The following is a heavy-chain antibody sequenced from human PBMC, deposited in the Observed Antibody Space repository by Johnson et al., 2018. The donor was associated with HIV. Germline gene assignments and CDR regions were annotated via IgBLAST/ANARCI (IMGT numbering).Heavy chain of an antibody. CDR3: AKDITPYSGAFDL. Sequence: QVQLVESGGGLVKPGGSLRLSCAASAFTFSDYYMSWIRQAPGKGLECISYISSSGSTIYYADSVKGRFTISRDNSKNTLYLQMNSLRAEDTAVYYCAKDITPYSGAFDLWGQGTMVTVSS. J-gene: IGHJ3*01. D-gene: IGHD3-10*01. CDR1: AFTFSDYY. V-gene: IGHV3-11*04. CDR2: ISSSGSTI.